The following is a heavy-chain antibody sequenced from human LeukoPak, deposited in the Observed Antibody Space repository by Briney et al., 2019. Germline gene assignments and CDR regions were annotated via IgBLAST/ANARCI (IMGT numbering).Heavy chain of an antibody. CDR1: GGSISSYY. J-gene: IGHJ4*02. Sequence: SETLSLTCTVSGGSISSYYWNWIRQPPGKGLEWIGYIYYSGSTNYNPSLKSRVTISVDTSKNQFSLRLTSVSAADTAVYYCTRGFDSKSTYFDYWGQGTLLTVSS. D-gene: IGHD5-12*01. CDR2: IYYSGST. V-gene: IGHV4-59*01. CDR3: TRGFDSKSTYFDY.